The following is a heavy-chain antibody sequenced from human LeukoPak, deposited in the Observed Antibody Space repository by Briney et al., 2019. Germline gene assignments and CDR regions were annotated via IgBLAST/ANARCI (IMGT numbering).Heavy chain of an antibody. CDR3: ARDVEGPITIFGVAQTPDY. Sequence: PGGSLRLSCAASGFTFSDYYMSWIRQAPGKGLEWVSYISSSGSTIYYADSVKGRFTISRDNAKNSLYLQMNSLRAEDTAVYYCARDVEGPITIFGVAQTPDYWGQGTLVTVSS. CDR1: GFTFSDYY. J-gene: IGHJ4*02. CDR2: ISSSGSTI. V-gene: IGHV3-11*01. D-gene: IGHD3-3*01.